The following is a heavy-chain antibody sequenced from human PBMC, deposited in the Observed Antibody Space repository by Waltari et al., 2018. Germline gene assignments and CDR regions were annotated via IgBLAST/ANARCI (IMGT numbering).Heavy chain of an antibody. Sequence: QVQLQQWGAGLLKPSETLSLTCAVYGGSFSGYYWSWIRQPPGKGLEWIGEINHSGSTNYNPARKSRVTISVDSSKNQFSLKLSSVTAADTAVYYCARGRRDYDILTGYYKRRYFDYWGQGTLVTVSS. CDR1: GGSFSGYY. V-gene: IGHV4-34*01. J-gene: IGHJ4*02. D-gene: IGHD3-9*01. CDR2: INHSGST. CDR3: ARGRRDYDILTGYYKRRYFDY.